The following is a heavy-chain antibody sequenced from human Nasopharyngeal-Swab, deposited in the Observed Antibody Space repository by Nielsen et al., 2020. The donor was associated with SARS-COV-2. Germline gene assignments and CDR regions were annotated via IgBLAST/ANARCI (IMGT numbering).Heavy chain of an antibody. CDR2: ISGRGGST. J-gene: IGHJ4*02. V-gene: IGHV3-23*01. CDR3: AKNIGSGGVYDY. D-gene: IGHD2-8*02. CDR1: GFTFSTYA. Sequence: GGSLRLSCAASGFTFSTYAMTWVRQVPGKGLEWVSGISGRGGSTFYAESVKGRFTISRDNSRDTLYLQMNSLRAEDTAVYYCAKNIGSGGVYDYWGQGNLVTISS.